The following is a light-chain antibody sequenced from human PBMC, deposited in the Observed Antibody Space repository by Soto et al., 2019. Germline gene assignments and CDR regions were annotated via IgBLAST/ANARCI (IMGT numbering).Light chain of an antibody. CDR2: GAS. CDR3: QQYGGSPQFT. J-gene: IGKJ3*01. V-gene: IGKV3-20*01. Sequence: EIVLTQSPGTLSLSPGERATLSCRASQSVSSSYLAWYQQKPGQAPRLLISGASSRATGIPAMFSGSGSWTDFTLTISSLEPEDCAVYYCQQYGGSPQFTFGPGTKVDIK. CDR1: QSVSSSY.